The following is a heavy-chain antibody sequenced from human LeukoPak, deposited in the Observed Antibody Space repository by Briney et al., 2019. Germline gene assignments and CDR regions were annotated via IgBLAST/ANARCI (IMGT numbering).Heavy chain of an antibody. CDR2: INHSGST. Sequence: SETLSLTCAVYGGSFSGYYWSWIRQPPGKGLEWIGEINHSGSTNYNPSLKSRVTISVDTSKNQFSLKLSSVTAADTAVYCCARFDTVVTGYYYYGMDVWGQGTTVTVSS. CDR1: GGSFSGYY. CDR3: ARFDTVVTGYYYYGMDV. J-gene: IGHJ6*02. V-gene: IGHV4-34*01. D-gene: IGHD4-23*01.